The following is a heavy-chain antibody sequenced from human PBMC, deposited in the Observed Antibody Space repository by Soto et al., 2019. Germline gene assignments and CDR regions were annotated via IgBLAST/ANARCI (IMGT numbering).Heavy chain of an antibody. CDR1: GGTFSSYA. Sequence: SVKVSCKASGGTFSSYAISWVRQAPGQGLEWMGGIIPIFGTANYAQKFQGRVTITADESTSTAYMELSSLRSEDTAVYYCASAGYSGYDTDYDYWGQGTLVTVSS. J-gene: IGHJ4*02. V-gene: IGHV1-69*13. CDR2: IIPIFGTA. D-gene: IGHD5-12*01. CDR3: ASAGYSGYDTDYDY.